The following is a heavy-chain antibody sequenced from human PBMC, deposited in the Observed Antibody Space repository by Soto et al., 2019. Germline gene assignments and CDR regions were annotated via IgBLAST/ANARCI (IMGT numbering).Heavy chain of an antibody. J-gene: IGHJ6*02. D-gene: IGHD4-4*01. CDR3: AREELGRDYSTYFAYYYVMDV. Sequence: QVQLVQSGAEVKKPGASVTVSCKASGYTFTSYGISWVRQAPGQGLEWMGWISAYNGNTNYAQKLQRRVTMNTDTSTSTAYMELRSLRSDDRAVYYCAREELGRDYSTYFAYYYVMDVWGQGTTVTVSS. CDR2: ISAYNGNT. CDR1: GYTFTSYG. V-gene: IGHV1-18*04.